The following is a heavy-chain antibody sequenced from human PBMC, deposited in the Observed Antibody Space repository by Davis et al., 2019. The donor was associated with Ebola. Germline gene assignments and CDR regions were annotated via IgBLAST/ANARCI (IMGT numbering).Heavy chain of an antibody. D-gene: IGHD4-17*01. V-gene: IGHV3-33*01. CDR1: GFTFSSYG. CDR2: IWYDGSNK. Sequence: GESLKISCAASGFTFSSYGMHWVRQAPGKGLEWVAVIWYDGSNKYYADSVKGRFTISRDNSKNTLYLQMNSLRAEDTAVYYCASSPDYGDYWYFDLWGRGTLVTVSS. J-gene: IGHJ2*01. CDR3: ASSPDYGDYWYFDL.